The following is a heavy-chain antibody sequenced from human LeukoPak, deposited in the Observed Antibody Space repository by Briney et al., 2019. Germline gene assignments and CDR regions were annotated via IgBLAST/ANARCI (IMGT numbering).Heavy chain of an antibody. CDR3: ARQPTHDYGDPSYWYFDL. CDR1: RGAISSSTYY. D-gene: IGHD4-17*01. V-gene: IGHV4-39*01. Sequence: PSETPSLTCTVSRGAISSSTYYWGWIRQPPGKELEWIGSIFYSGRTYYNASLKSRVTISVDTSKNQFSLRLASVTAADTAVFYCARQPTHDYGDPSYWYFDLWGRGTLVTVSS. J-gene: IGHJ2*01. CDR2: IFYSGRT.